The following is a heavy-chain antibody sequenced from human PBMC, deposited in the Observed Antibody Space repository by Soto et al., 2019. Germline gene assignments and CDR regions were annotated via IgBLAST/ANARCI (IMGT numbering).Heavy chain of an antibody. CDR3: ARRYGGNFDY. Sequence: SETLSLTCTVSGGSINSYYWSWIRQPPGKGLEWVGYIYYSGSTNYNPSLKSRVTISVDTSKNQFSLKLRSVTGADTDVYYCARRYGGNFDYWGQGTLVTVSS. CDR2: IYYSGST. CDR1: GGSINSYY. V-gene: IGHV4-59*01. D-gene: IGHD1-26*01. J-gene: IGHJ4*02.